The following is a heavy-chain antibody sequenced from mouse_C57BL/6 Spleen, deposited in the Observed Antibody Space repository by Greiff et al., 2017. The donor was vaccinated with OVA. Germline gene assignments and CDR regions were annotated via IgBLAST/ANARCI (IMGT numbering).Heavy chain of an antibody. CDR1: GFTFSSYA. D-gene: IGHD1-1*01. CDR3: ARDTYYHGSSLSYFDY. CDR2: ISDGGSYT. Sequence: EVQRVESGGGLVKPGGSLKLSCAASGFTFSSYAMSWVRQTPEKRLEWVATISDGGSYTYYPDNVKGRFTISRDNAKNNLYLQMSHLKSEDTAMYYCARDTYYHGSSLSYFDYWGQGTTLTVSS. V-gene: IGHV5-4*01. J-gene: IGHJ2*01.